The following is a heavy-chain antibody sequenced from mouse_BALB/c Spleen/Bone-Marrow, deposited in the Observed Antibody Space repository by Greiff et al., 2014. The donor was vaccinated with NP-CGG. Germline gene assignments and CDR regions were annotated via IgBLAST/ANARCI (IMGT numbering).Heavy chain of an antibody. Sequence: VKLMESGAELVKPGASVKLSCKASGYTFTRYYMHWVKQRPGQGLEWIGGINPYNGGTHFNEKFKSKATLTVDKSSSTAYMQLNSLTSEDSAVYYCSLLGDYWGQGTTLTVSS. V-gene: IGHV1-53*01. CDR2: INPYNGGT. CDR1: GYTFTRYY. D-gene: IGHD1-1*01. J-gene: IGHJ2*01. CDR3: SLLGDY.